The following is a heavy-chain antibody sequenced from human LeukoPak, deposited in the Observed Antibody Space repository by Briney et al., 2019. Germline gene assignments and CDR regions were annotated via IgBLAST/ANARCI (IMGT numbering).Heavy chain of an antibody. CDR2: IYSGGST. D-gene: IGHD3-22*01. Sequence: GGSLRLSCAASGFTVSSNYMSWVRQAPGKGLEWVSVIYSGGSTYYADSVKGRFTISRDNSKNTLYLQMNSLRAEDTAVYYCAKVFGSYYDSSGYYYDYWGQGTLVTVSS. V-gene: IGHV3-53*01. J-gene: IGHJ4*02. CDR1: GFTVSSNY. CDR3: AKVFGSYYDSSGYYYDY.